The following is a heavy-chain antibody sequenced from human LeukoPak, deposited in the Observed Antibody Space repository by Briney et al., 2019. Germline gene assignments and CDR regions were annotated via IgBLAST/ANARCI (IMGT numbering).Heavy chain of an antibody. Sequence: PGGSLRLSCAASGFXFSSYGISWVRQVPGKGLEWVSSISGSGDIIHYADSVKGRFTISRDNVKNSLYLQMNSLRDEDTAVYYCARDRVEEGSGLVKTPRYFDYWGQGTLVTVSS. V-gene: IGHV3-48*02. J-gene: IGHJ4*02. CDR1: GFXFSSYG. CDR2: ISGSGDII. CDR3: ARDRVEEGSGLVKTPRYFDY. D-gene: IGHD6-19*01.